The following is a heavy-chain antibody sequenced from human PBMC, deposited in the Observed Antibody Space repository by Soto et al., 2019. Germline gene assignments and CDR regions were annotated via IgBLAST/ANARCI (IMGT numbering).Heavy chain of an antibody. Sequence: PSGTLTLTCTVSGGSISSSSYYWVWIRQPTGKELEWIGSIYYSGSTYYNPSLKRRITITEDTSNNQFSLKLSSVTAADTAEYNCARLDWNDLEYYYYGLEGWGQGTKVTVSS. CDR2: IYYSGST. J-gene: IGHJ6*02. V-gene: IGHV4-39*01. D-gene: IGHD1-1*01. CDR1: GGSISSSSYY. CDR3: ARLDWNDLEYYYYGLEG.